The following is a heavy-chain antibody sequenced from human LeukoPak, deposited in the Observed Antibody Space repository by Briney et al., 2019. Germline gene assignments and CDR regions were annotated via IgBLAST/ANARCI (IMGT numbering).Heavy chain of an antibody. D-gene: IGHD3-10*01. CDR1: GGSFSGYY. Sequence: PSETLSLTCAVYGGSFSGYYWSWIRQPPGKGLEWIGEINHSGSTNYNPSLKSRVTISVDTSKNQFSLKLSSVTAADTAVYYCARPLLWFGDPEGAFDIWGQGTMVTVSS. CDR3: ARPLLWFGDPEGAFDI. CDR2: INHSGST. J-gene: IGHJ3*02. V-gene: IGHV4-34*01.